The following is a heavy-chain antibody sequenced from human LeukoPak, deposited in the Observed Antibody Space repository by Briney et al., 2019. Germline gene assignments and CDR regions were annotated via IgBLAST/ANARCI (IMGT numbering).Heavy chain of an antibody. J-gene: IGHJ3*02. V-gene: IGHV3-23*01. CDR2: ISGSGGNT. CDR1: GFTFSSYA. Sequence: GGSLRLSCAVSGFTFSSYAMSWVRQAPGKGLEWVSAISGSGGNTYYADSVKGRFSISRDNSKNSLYLQMNSLRAEDTALYYCAKDMGPYGSADAFDIWGQGTMVTVSS. CDR3: AKDMGPYGSADAFDI. D-gene: IGHD3-10*01.